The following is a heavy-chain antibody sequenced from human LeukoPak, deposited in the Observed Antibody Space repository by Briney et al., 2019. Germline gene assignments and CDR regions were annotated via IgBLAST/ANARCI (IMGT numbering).Heavy chain of an antibody. CDR3: AKGGRLGIASDYFDY. D-gene: IGHD7-27*01. CDR1: GFTFSSYA. J-gene: IGHJ4*02. V-gene: IGHV3-23*01. Sequence: GGSLRLSYAASGFTFSSYAMSWVRQAPGKGLEWVSAISGSGGSTYYADSVKGRFTISRDNSKNTLYLQMNSLRVEDTAVYYCAKGGRLGIASDYFDYWGQGTLVTVSS. CDR2: ISGSGGST.